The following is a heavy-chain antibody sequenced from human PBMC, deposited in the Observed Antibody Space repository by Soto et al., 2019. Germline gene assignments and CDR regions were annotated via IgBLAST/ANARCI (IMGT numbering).Heavy chain of an antibody. Sequence: ASVKVSCKASGYTFTGYYMHWVRQAPGQGLEWMGWINPNSGGTNYAQKFRGWVTMTRDTSISTAYMELSRLRSDDTAVYYCARAPLDATYYDFWSGYSNYGMDVWGQGTTVTVSS. J-gene: IGHJ6*02. CDR1: GYTFTGYY. CDR2: INPNSGGT. V-gene: IGHV1-2*04. CDR3: ARAPLDATYYDFWSGYSNYGMDV. D-gene: IGHD3-3*01.